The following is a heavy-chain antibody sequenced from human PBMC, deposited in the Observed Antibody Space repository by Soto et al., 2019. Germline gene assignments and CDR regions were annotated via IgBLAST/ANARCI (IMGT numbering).Heavy chain of an antibody. CDR1: GFTFSSYS. CDR2: ISSSSSTI. D-gene: IGHD4-17*01. CDR3: ARKDDYGDYQAIDY. V-gene: IGHV3-48*01. Sequence: ESGGGLVQPGGSLRLSCAASGFTFSSYSMNWVRQAPGKGLEWVSYISSSSSTIYYADSVKGRFTISRDNAKNSLYLQMNSLRAEDTAVYYCARKDDYGDYQAIDYWGQGTLVTVSS. J-gene: IGHJ4*02.